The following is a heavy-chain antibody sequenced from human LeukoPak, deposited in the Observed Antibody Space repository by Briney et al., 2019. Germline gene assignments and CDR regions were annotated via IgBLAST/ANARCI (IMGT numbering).Heavy chain of an antibody. CDR2: MNPNSGNT. D-gene: IGHD5-24*01. V-gene: IGHV1-8*02. CDR3: ARATPGGLHGYSFDY. CDR1: GYTFKNYD. J-gene: IGHJ4*02. Sequence: ASVKVSCKASGYTFKNYDINWVRQATGQGLEWMGWMNPNSGNTGFAQKFQDRVSMTRDTSINTAYMELTSLKSGDTAVYYCARATPGGLHGYSFDYWGQGTVVTVYS.